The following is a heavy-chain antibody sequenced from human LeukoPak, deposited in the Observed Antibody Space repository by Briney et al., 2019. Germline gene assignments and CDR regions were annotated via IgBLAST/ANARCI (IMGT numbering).Heavy chain of an antibody. CDR3: ARDPSSGWYLKGWFDP. Sequence: GGSLRLSCVASGFTFKIYNMNWVRQTPGKGLEWVSSISSSSNCIYYADSVKGRFTISRDNAKNSLYLQMNSLRAEDTAVYYCARDPSSGWYLKGWFDPWGQGTLVTVSS. CDR2: ISSSSNCI. CDR1: GFTFKIYN. D-gene: IGHD6-19*01. J-gene: IGHJ5*02. V-gene: IGHV3-21*01.